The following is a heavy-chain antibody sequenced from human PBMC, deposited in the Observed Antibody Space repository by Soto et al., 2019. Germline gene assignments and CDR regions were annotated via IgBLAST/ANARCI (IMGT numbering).Heavy chain of an antibody. Sequence: GGSLRLSCAASGGTCLNYALSWVRQAPGKGLECVASISGNGDTAYYTASVKGRFTISRDNSKNTLSLQMNSLRAEDTAVYYCARSGPYYSDYWGQGTLVTVSS. CDR2: ISGNGDTA. CDR3: ARSGPYYSDY. V-gene: IGHV3-23*01. J-gene: IGHJ4*02. CDR1: GGTCLNYA. D-gene: IGHD5-12*01.